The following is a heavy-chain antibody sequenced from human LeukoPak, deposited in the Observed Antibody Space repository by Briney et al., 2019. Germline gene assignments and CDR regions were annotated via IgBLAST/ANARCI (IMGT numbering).Heavy chain of an antibody. Sequence: PGGSLRLSCAASGFIFSSYSMNWVRQAPGKGLEWVSSISSSSTYIYYADSVKGRFTISRDNAKNSLYLQMNRLRAEDTAVYYCARERQLERLAFGKEGSAFDYWGQGTLVTVSS. CDR1: GFIFSSYS. V-gene: IGHV3-21*01. J-gene: IGHJ4*02. D-gene: IGHD1-1*01. CDR2: ISSSSTYI. CDR3: ARERQLERLAFGKEGSAFDY.